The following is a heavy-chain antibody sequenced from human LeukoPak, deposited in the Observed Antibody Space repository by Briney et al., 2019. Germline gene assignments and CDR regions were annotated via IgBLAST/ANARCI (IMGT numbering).Heavy chain of an antibody. V-gene: IGHV4-34*01. Sequence: SETLSLTCAVDGGSFSGYYWSWIRQPPGKGLEWIGEINHSGSTNYNPSLKSRVTISVDTSKNQFSLKLSSVTAADTAVYYCARPYSYYYGSGSYYAWGQGTLVTVSS. J-gene: IGHJ5*02. CDR2: INHSGST. CDR1: GGSFSGYY. CDR3: ARPYSYYYGSGSYYA. D-gene: IGHD3-10*01.